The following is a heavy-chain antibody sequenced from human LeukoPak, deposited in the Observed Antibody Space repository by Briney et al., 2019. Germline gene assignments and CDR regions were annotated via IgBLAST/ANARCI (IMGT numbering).Heavy chain of an antibody. CDR1: GSSISSYY. J-gene: IGHJ4*02. CDR3: ARSAMALQYFDY. Sequence: SETLSLTCTVSGSSISSYYWSWIRQTPGKGLEWIGYIYYSGSTNYNPSLKSRVTIPVDTSKNQFSLKLSSVTAADTAVYYCARSAMALQYFDYWGQGTLVTVSS. CDR2: IYYSGST. V-gene: IGHV4-59*01. D-gene: IGHD5-18*01.